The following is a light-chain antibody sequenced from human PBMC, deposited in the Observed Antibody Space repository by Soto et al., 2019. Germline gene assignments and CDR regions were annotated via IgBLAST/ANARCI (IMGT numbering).Light chain of an antibody. CDR3: QQYHNWPPLT. J-gene: IGKJ4*01. CDR1: QSVSRS. V-gene: IGKV3-15*01. CDR2: YAS. Sequence: EIVMTQSPATLSVSPGDRATLSCRASQSVSRSVAWYQQIPGQAPRLLIYYASTRATGIPARFGGSGSGTEFSLTISSLQSEDFAVYYCQQYHNWPPLTFGGGTKVELK.